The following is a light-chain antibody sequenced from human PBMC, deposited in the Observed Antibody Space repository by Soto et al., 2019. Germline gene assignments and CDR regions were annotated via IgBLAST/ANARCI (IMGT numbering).Light chain of an antibody. CDR2: KDS. CDR1: VLAKKY. J-gene: IGLJ3*02. V-gene: IGLV3-27*01. Sequence: SYELTQPSSVLVSPGQTARITCSGDVLAKKYARWFQQKPGQAPVLVIYKDSERPSGIPERFSGSSSGTTVTLTISGAQVEDEADYYCYSAADNNQVFGGGTKVTVL. CDR3: YSAADNNQV.